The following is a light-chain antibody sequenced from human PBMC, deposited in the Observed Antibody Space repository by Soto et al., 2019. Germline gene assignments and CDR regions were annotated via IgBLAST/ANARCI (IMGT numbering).Light chain of an antibody. CDR1: SSDIGAGYD. J-gene: IGLJ3*02. V-gene: IGLV1-40*01. Sequence: QSALTQPPSMSGAPGPRVTISCTGSSSDIGAGYDVHWYQQFPGTAPKLLIYSNINRPSGVPDRFSGSKSGTSASLAITGLQAEDEADYYCQSYDSSLGGSKGVFGGGTKLTVL. CDR3: QSYDSSLGGSKGV. CDR2: SNI.